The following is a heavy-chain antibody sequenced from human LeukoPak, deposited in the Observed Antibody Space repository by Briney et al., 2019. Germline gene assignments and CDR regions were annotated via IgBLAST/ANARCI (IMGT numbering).Heavy chain of an antibody. Sequence: ASVKLSCKVSGYTLTELSMHWVRQAPGTGLGWMGGFDPEDGETIYAQKFQGRVTMTEDTSTDTAYMELSSLRSEDTAVYYCATWDAGGGYLGYWGQGTLVTVSS. V-gene: IGHV1-24*01. CDR1: GYTLTELS. CDR2: FDPEDGET. J-gene: IGHJ4*02. CDR3: ATWDAGGGYLGY. D-gene: IGHD3-16*02.